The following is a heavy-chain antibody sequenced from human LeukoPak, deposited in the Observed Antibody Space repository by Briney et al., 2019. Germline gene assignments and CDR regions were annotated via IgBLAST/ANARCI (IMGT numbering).Heavy chain of an antibody. CDR2: IWDDGSNK. J-gene: IGHJ4*02. Sequence: SCKASGYTFTGCFLYWVRQAPGKGLEWVAVIWDDGSNKYCADSVKGRFTISRDNSKNTLYLQMNSLRAEDTAVYYCAKKTWDSSAWYFFDYWGQGTLVTVSS. CDR1: GYTFTGCF. V-gene: IGHV3-33*06. D-gene: IGHD3-22*01. CDR3: AKKTWDSSAWYFFDY.